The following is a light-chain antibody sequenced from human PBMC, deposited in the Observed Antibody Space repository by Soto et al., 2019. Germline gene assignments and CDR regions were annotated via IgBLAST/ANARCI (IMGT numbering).Light chain of an antibody. CDR3: AAWDDSLSVV. CDR2: RNN. J-gene: IGLJ2*01. V-gene: IGLV1-47*01. Sequence: QSVLTQPPSAYGTPGQRVTISCSGSSSNIGSNYVYWYQQLPGTAPKLLIYRNNQRPSGVPDRFSGSKSGTSASLAISGLRSEDESDYYCAAWDDSLSVVFGGGTKLTVL. CDR1: SSNIGSNY.